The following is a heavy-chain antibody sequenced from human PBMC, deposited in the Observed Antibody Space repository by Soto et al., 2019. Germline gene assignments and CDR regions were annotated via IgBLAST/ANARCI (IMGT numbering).Heavy chain of an antibody. CDR3: ARAWNYVDY. CDR2: ISYDGSNK. CDR1: GFTFSSYA. Sequence: GGSLRLSCAASGFTFSSYAMHWVRQAPGKGLEWVAVISYDGSNKYYGHSVKGRFTISRDNSKNTLYLQMNSLRAEDTAVYYCARAWNYVDYWGQGTLVTVSS. V-gene: IGHV3-30-3*01. J-gene: IGHJ4*02.